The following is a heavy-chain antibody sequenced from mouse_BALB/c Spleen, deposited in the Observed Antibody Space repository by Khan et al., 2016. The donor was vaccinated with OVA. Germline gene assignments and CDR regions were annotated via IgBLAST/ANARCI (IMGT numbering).Heavy chain of an antibody. CDR2: ISYSGST. CDR1: GYSITSGYG. CDR3: VRTARIKY. V-gene: IGHV3-2*02. J-gene: IGHJ2*01. D-gene: IGHD1-2*01. Sequence: EVQLVETGPGLVKPSQSLSLTCTVTGYSITSGYGWNWIRQFPGNKLEWMGYISYSGSTNYNPSLKSRISITRDTSKNQFFLQLNSVTTEDTATYYCVRTARIKYWGQGTTLPVSS.